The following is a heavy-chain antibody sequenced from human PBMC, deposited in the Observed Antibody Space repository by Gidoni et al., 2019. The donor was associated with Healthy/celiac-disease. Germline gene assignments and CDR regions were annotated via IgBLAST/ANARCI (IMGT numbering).Heavy chain of an antibody. Sequence: QVQLQESGPGLVKPSETLSLTCTVSGGSVSSGSYYWSWIRQPPGKGLEWIGYIYYSGRTNYNPSLKSRVTISVDTSKNQFSLKLSSVTAADTAVYYCARMYYYDSSGYFAFDIWGQGTMVTVSS. D-gene: IGHD3-22*01. CDR3: ARMYYYDSSGYFAFDI. V-gene: IGHV4-61*01. CDR2: IYYSGRT. CDR1: GGSVSSGSYY. J-gene: IGHJ3*02.